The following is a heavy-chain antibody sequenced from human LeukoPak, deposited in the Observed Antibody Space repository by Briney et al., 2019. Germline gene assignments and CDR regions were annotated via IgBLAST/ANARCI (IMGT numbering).Heavy chain of an antibody. Sequence: PGGSLRLSCAASGFTFSSYWMHWVRQAPGKGLVWVSRINSDGSSTSYADSVKGRFTISRDNAKNTLYLQMNSLRAEDTAVYYCARVAQAAADPFDYWGQGTLVTVSS. V-gene: IGHV3-74*01. CDR1: GFTFSSYW. CDR3: ARVAQAAADPFDY. J-gene: IGHJ4*02. CDR2: INSDGSST. D-gene: IGHD6-13*01.